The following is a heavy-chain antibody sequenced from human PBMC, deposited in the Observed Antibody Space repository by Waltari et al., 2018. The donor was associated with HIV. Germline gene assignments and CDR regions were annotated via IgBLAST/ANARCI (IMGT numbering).Heavy chain of an antibody. D-gene: IGHD3-10*01. CDR2: IKSKTDGGTT. V-gene: IGHV3-15*01. Sequence: EVQLVESGGGLVKPGGSLRLPCAASGFTFSNAWLSWVRQAPGKGVEWVGRIKSKTDGGTTDYAAPVKGRFTISRDDSKNTLYLQMNSLKTEDTAVYYCTTDAHPYGSGYWGQGTLVTVSS. CDR1: GFTFSNAW. CDR3: TTDAHPYGSGY. J-gene: IGHJ4*02.